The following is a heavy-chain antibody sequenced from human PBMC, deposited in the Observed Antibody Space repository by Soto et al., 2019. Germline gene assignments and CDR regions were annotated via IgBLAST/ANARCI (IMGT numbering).Heavy chain of an antibody. Sequence: GGSLRLSCAASGFTFSSYAMSWVRQAPGKGLEWVSAISGSGGSTYYADSVKGRFTISRDNSKNTLYLQMNSLRAEDTAVYYCAKDQTLVYDSRGGDAFDIWGQGTMVTVSS. CDR3: AKDQTLVYDSRGGDAFDI. J-gene: IGHJ3*02. CDR2: ISGSGGST. D-gene: IGHD3-22*01. V-gene: IGHV3-23*01. CDR1: GFTFSSYA.